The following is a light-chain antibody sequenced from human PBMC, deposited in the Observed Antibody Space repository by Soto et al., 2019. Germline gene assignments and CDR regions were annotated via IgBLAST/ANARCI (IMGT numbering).Light chain of an antibody. J-gene: IGKJ2*01. CDR3: QQTFSAPVT. Sequence: DIQMTQSPSSLSASVGDRVTITCRASQSISSYLNWYQQKPGEAPKILIYAASTLQSGVPSRFSGRGSGPDFSLTISSLRPEDFATYYYQQTFSAPVTFGQGTRLEIK. CDR1: QSISSY. V-gene: IGKV1-39*01. CDR2: AAS.